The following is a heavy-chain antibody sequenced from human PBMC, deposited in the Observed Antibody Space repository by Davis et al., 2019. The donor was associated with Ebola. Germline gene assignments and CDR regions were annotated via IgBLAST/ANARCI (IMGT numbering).Heavy chain of an antibody. CDR2: IIPIFGTA. D-gene: IGHD3-22*01. Sequence: SVKVSCKASGGTFSSYAISWVRQAPGQGLEWMGGIIPIFGTANYAQKFQGRVTITADKSTSTAYMELSSLRSEDTAVYYCASGGITMIVEPYPDAFDIWGQGTMVTVSS. CDR1: GGTFSSYA. J-gene: IGHJ3*02. V-gene: IGHV1-69*06. CDR3: ASGGITMIVEPYPDAFDI.